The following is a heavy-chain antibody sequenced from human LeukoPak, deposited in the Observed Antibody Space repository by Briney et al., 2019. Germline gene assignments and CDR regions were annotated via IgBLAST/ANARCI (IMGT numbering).Heavy chain of an antibody. CDR1: GGTFSSYA. D-gene: IGHD1-26*01. Sequence: ASVKVSCKASGGTFSSYAISWVRQAPGQGLEWMGGIIPIFGTANYAQKFQGRVTITTDESTSTAYMELSSLTSVDTAVYFCARDSAGSNWFDPWGQGTLVTVSS. V-gene: IGHV1-69*05. J-gene: IGHJ5*02. CDR2: IIPIFGTA. CDR3: ARDSAGSNWFDP.